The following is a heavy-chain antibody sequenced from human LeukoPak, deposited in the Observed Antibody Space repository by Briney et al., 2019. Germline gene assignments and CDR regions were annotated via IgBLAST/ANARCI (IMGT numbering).Heavy chain of an antibody. Sequence: PSETLSLTCTVSGVSISSYYWSWIRQPPGKGLEWIGNIYYSGSTNYNPSLKSRVTISIDTSKNHFSLKLSSVTAADTAVYYCARRAATVVTHDAFDIWGQGTMVTVSS. J-gene: IGHJ3*02. CDR3: ARRAATVVTHDAFDI. CDR2: IYYSGST. CDR1: GVSISSYY. D-gene: IGHD4-23*01. V-gene: IGHV4-59*08.